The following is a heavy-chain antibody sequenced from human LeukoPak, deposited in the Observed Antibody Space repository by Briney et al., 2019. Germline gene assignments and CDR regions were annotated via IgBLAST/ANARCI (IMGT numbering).Heavy chain of an antibody. Sequence: PSETLSLTCTVSGYSISSGYYWGWIRQPPGKGLEWIGSIYHSGSTYYNPSLKSRVTISVDTSKNQSSLKLSSVTAADTAVYYCARTLSIYSSGSIDYWGQGTLVTVSS. CDR2: IYHSGST. V-gene: IGHV4-38-2*02. CDR3: ARTLSIYSSGSIDY. D-gene: IGHD6-19*01. J-gene: IGHJ4*02. CDR1: GYSISSGYY.